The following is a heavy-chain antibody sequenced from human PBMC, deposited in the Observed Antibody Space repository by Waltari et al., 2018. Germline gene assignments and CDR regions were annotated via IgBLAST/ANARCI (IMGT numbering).Heavy chain of an antibody. CDR1: GFTFSSYG. D-gene: IGHD3-22*01. Sequence: QVQLVESGGGVVQPGRSLRLSCAASGFTFSSYGMHWVRQAPGKGLEWGAVISYDGRNKYYAGSVKGRFTISRDNSKNTLYLQMNSLRAEDTSVYYCAKDYYSPALAPPDYWGQGTLVTVSS. CDR2: ISYDGRNK. CDR3: AKDYYSPALAPPDY. V-gene: IGHV3-30*18. J-gene: IGHJ4*02.